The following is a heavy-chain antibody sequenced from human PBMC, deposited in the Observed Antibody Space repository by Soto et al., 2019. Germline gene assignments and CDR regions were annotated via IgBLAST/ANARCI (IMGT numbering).Heavy chain of an antibody. V-gene: IGHV4-39*01. D-gene: IGHD2-21*02. CDR1: GESISSRSYY. CDR2: IYYSGRT. J-gene: IGHJ4*02. Sequence: HXYCMALSSIVSGESISSRSYYWGWIRQPPGKGLEWIGSIYYSGRTYYNPSFKSRVTISIDTSKNQFSLKLSSVTATDTAVYYCARQRTTVVTQAYFDHWGQGDLVTVSS. CDR3: ARQRTTVVTQAYFDH.